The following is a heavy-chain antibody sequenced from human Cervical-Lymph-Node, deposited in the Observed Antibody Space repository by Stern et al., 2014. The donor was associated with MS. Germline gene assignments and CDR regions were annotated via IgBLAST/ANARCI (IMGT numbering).Heavy chain of an antibody. D-gene: IGHD6-13*01. CDR2: INPNRGGT. CDR1: GYTFTGYY. J-gene: IGHJ5*02. CDR3: ARGHSSSWGNWFDP. Sequence: QMQLVQSGAEVKKPGASVKVSCKASGYTFTGYYMHWVRQAPGQGLEWMGWINPNRGGTNYAQKFQGWVTMTRDTSISTAYMELSRLRSGDTAVYYCARGHSSSWGNWFDPWGQGTLVTVSS. V-gene: IGHV1-2*04.